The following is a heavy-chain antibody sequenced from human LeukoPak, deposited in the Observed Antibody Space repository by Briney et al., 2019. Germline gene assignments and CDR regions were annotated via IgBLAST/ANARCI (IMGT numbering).Heavy chain of an antibody. J-gene: IGHJ4*02. CDR2: ISYDGSNK. Sequence: GRSLRLSCAASGFTFSSYGMHWVRQAPGKGLEWVAVISYDGSNKYYADSVKGRFTISRDNSKNTLYLQMNSLRAEDTAVYYCAKAVRYYDILTGQVHWGQGTLVTVSS. V-gene: IGHV3-30*18. D-gene: IGHD3-9*01. CDR3: AKAVRYYDILTGQVH. CDR1: GFTFSSYG.